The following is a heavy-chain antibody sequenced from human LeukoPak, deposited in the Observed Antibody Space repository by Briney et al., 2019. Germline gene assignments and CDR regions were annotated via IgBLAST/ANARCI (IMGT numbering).Heavy chain of an antibody. V-gene: IGHV3-7*01. CDR2: IKQDGSEN. CDR1: GFTFSSYW. D-gene: IGHD3-10*01. Sequence: GGSLRLSCAASGFTFSSYWMSWVRQAPGKGLEWVANIKQDGSENYYVDSVKGRFTISRDNAKNSLYLQMNGLRAEDTAVYYCAIQKADLITMVRGIIAFWGQGTLVTVSS. J-gene: IGHJ1*01. CDR3: AIQKADLITMVRGIIAF.